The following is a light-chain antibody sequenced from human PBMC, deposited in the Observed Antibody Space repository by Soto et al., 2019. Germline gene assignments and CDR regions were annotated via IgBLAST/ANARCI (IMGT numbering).Light chain of an antibody. CDR3: SSYTIRSTYV. CDR1: NSDVGGYNY. J-gene: IGLJ1*01. V-gene: IGLV2-14*01. Sequence: QSALTQPASVSGSPGRSITISCTGTNSDVGGYNYVSWYQQHPGKAPKLMIYDVTNRPSGVSIRFSGSKSGNTASLTISGLQAEDEADYHCSSYTIRSTYVFGSGTKVTLL. CDR2: DVT.